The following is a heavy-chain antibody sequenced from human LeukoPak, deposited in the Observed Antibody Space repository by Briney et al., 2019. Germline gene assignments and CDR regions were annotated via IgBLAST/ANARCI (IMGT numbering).Heavy chain of an antibody. D-gene: IGHD5-12*01. CDR1: GGSISSYY. Sequence: KASETLSLTCTVSGGSISSYYWNWIRQPPGKGLEWIGYISYSGSTNYNPSLKSRVTISLGTSKNQFSLKVRSVTAADTAVYYCARGFDSKSTYFDYWGQGTLVTVSS. CDR3: ARGFDSKSTYFDY. J-gene: IGHJ4*02. V-gene: IGHV4-59*01. CDR2: ISYSGST.